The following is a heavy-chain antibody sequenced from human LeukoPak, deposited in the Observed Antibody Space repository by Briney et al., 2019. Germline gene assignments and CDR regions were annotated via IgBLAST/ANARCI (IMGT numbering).Heavy chain of an antibody. CDR1: GFTFSSYA. J-gene: IGHJ4*02. D-gene: IGHD2-15*01. CDR2: ISYEGSNK. Sequence: GGSLRLSCAASGFTFSSYAMSGVRQAPGKGLEWVSVISYEGSNKYYAGSVKGRFTISRDNSKNTLYLQMNSLRAEDTAVYYCAKDGQGYCSGGSCYAFDYWGQGTLVTVSS. CDR3: AKDGQGYCSGGSCYAFDY. V-gene: IGHV3-30*18.